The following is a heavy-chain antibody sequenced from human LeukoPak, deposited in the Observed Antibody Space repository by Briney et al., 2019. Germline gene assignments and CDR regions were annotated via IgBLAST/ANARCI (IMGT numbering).Heavy chain of an antibody. J-gene: IGHJ5*02. V-gene: IGHV4-4*03. D-gene: IGHD2-2*01. CDR2: IYHSGST. CDR1: GGSISSSKW. Sequence: PETLSLTCALSGGSISSSKWWSWVRQPPGKGRGWSGAIYHSGSTNYNPSLKSRVTISVDKAKNHFSLELGSVTAADSAVYYCASSLVPAAIRPWGKGHLVTLSS. CDR3: ASSLVPAAIRP.